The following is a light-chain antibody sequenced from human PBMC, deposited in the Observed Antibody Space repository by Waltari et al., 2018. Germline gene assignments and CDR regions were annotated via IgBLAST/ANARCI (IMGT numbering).Light chain of an antibody. V-gene: IGKV3-15*01. J-gene: IGKJ1*01. CDR2: GTS. Sequence: EILLTQSPVTLSVSPGEGATLSCRASESVRDNLAWYQQKPGQPPRLLIYGTSTRDPNVPGRFSGRGSGTEFTLTVSTLQPEDFAIYYCQQYNNGPPASFGQGTKVEIK. CDR1: ESVRDN. CDR3: QQYNNGPPAS.